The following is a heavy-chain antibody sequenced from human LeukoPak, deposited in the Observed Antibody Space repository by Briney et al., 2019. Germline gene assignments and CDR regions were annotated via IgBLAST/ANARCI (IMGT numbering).Heavy chain of an antibody. CDR1: GFTFRRYA. CDR3: AKGGYCSSASCYYGWFET. D-gene: IGHD2-2*01. CDR2: TSAGGSST. V-gene: IGHV3-23*01. Sequence: GSLRLSCAASGFTFRRYAMHWVRQAPGKGLEWVSNTSAGGSSTYYAESVKGRFTISRDNSKNTFYLQMNSLRAEDTAAYYWAKGGYCSSASCYYGWFETWGQGTLVTVSS. J-gene: IGHJ5*02.